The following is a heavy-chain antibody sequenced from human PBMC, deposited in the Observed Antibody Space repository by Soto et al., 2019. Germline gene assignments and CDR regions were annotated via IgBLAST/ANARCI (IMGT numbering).Heavy chain of an antibody. V-gene: IGHV3-74*01. J-gene: IGHJ4*02. CDR2: INGDGSVT. CDR3: VRVKATSGWVAFDY. Sequence: EVQLVESGGGLVQPGGSLRLSCTASGFTFSGFWMHWVRQAPGKGLVWVSRINGDGSVTNYADSVKGRFTISRDNAKNTLYLQMSSLRVEDTAVYYCVRVKATSGWVAFDYWGQGTLVTVSS. CDR1: GFTFSGFW. D-gene: IGHD6-19*01.